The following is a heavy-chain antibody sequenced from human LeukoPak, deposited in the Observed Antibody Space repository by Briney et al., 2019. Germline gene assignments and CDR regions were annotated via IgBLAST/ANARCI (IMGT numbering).Heavy chain of an antibody. CDR3: AKGLSSYYDILTGYKG. J-gene: IGHJ4*02. CDR1: GFTFDDYA. CDR2: ISWNSGSI. D-gene: IGHD3-9*01. Sequence: PGGSLRLSCAASGFTFDDYAMHWVRQAPGKGLEWVSGISWNSGSIGYADSVKGRFTISRDNAKNSLYLQMNSLRAEDTALYYCAKGLSSYYDILTGYKGWGQGTLVTVSS. V-gene: IGHV3-9*01.